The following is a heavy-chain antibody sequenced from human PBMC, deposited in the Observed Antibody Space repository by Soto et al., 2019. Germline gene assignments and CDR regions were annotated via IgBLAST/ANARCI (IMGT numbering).Heavy chain of an antibody. CDR3: AKDRYCSGGSCEKVFDY. Sequence: QVQLVESGGGVVQPGRSLRLSCAASGFTFSSYGMHWVRQAPGKGLEWVAVISYDGSNKYYADSVKGRFTISRDNSKNTLYLQMNSRRAEDTAVYYCAKDRYCSGGSCEKVFDYWGQGTLVTVSS. J-gene: IGHJ4*02. CDR1: GFTFSSYG. V-gene: IGHV3-30*18. D-gene: IGHD2-15*01. CDR2: ISYDGSNK.